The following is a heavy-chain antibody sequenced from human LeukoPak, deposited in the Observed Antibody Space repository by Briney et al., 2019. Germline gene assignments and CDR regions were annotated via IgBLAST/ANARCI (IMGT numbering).Heavy chain of an antibody. CDR1: GGTFSSYA. J-gene: IGHJ6*03. Sequence: ASVKVSCKASGGTFSSYAISWVRQAPGQGLEWMGGIIPIFGTANYAQKFQGRVTITADESTSTAYMELSSLRSEDTAVYYCARVVGYCSSTSCLTMRYYYYMDVWGKGTTVTVSS. CDR2: IIPIFGTA. CDR3: ARVVGYCSSTSCLTMRYYYYMDV. D-gene: IGHD2-2*01. V-gene: IGHV1-69*13.